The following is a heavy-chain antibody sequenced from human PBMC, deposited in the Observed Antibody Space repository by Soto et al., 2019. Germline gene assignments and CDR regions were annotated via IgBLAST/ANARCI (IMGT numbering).Heavy chain of an antibody. CDR3: AREGVRGMDV. J-gene: IGHJ6*02. V-gene: IGHV1-8*01. Sequence: QVQLVQSGAEVKKPGASVKVSCKASGYTFTSYDINWVRQATGQGLEGMGWMNHTSGNTGYAKKFQGRITMTRNTSISTAYMGLSSLRSEDTAVYYCAREGVRGMDVWGQGTTVTVSS. D-gene: IGHD3-16*01. CDR2: MNHTSGNT. CDR1: GYTFTSYD.